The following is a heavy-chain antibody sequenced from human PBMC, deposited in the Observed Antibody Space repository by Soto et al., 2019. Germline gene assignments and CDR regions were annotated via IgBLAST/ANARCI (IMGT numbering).Heavy chain of an antibody. J-gene: IGHJ5*02. Sequence: GGALRVSCTASGFTFRSFTMNWVRQAPGKGLEWVSTISSNSAYIYYTDALRGRFTISRDNAKNSLHLQMNSLRAEDTAVYYCTRDASRDSSARGWFDPWGPGTLVPVSS. CDR3: TRDASRDSSARGWFDP. CDR2: ISSNSAYI. V-gene: IGHV3-21*01. D-gene: IGHD6-13*01. CDR1: GFTFRSFT.